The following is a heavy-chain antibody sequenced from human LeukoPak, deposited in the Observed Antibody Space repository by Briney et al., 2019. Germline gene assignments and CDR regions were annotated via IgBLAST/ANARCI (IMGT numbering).Heavy chain of an antibody. D-gene: IGHD3-10*01. CDR2: ISYDGSNK. CDR3: ARDSRYGSGSYSDY. Sequence: GGSLRLSCAASGFTFSSYAMHWVRQAPGKGLEWVAVISYDGSNKYYADSVKGRFTISRDNSKNTLYLQMNSLRAEDTAVYYCARDSRYGSGSYSDYWGQGTLVTVSS. CDR1: GFTFSSYA. V-gene: IGHV3-30-3*01. J-gene: IGHJ4*02.